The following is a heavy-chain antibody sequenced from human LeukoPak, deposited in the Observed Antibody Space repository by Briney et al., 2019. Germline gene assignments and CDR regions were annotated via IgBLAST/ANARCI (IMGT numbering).Heavy chain of an antibody. V-gene: IGHV4-31*11. CDR1: GGSFSGYY. Sequence: SETLSLTCAVYGGSFSGYYWSWIRQHPGKGLEWIGYIYYSGSTYYNPSLKSRVTISVDTSKNQFSLKLSSVTAADTAVYYCARGAAAGTGDYWGQGTLVTVSS. CDR2: IYYSGST. D-gene: IGHD6-13*01. J-gene: IGHJ4*02. CDR3: ARGAAAGTGDY.